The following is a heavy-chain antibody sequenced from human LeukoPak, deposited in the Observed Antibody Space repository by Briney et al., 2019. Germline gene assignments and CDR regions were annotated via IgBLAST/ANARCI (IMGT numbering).Heavy chain of an antibody. D-gene: IGHD3-10*01. Sequence: GGSLRLSCAASGFTFSSYSMNWVRQAPGKGVEWVSSISSSSSYMYYADSVKGRFTISRDNAKNSLYLQMNSLRAEDTAGYYCARIRFGESYAPKSYYYYYMDVWGIGTTVTISS. CDR3: ARIRFGESYAPKSYYYYYMDV. V-gene: IGHV3-21*01. CDR2: ISSSSSYM. J-gene: IGHJ6*03. CDR1: GFTFSSYS.